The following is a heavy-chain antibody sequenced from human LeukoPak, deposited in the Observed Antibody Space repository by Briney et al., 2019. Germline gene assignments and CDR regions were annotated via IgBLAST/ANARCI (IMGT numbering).Heavy chain of an antibody. V-gene: IGHV4-38-2*01. D-gene: IGHD6-13*01. CDR3: ARHGGAATDYWFDP. Sequence: SETLSLTCAVSGYSISSGYYWGWIRQSPGKGLEWIGSMYHSGGTYKNPSLKSRVDISVDTSKNQFSLKLSSVTAADTAPYYCARHGGAATDYWFDPWGQGTLVTVSS. CDR2: MYHSGGT. CDR1: GYSISSGYY. J-gene: IGHJ5*02.